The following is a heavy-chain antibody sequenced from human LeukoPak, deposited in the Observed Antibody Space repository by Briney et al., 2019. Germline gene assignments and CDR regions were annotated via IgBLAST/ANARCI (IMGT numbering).Heavy chain of an antibody. Sequence: ASETLSLTCTVSGYSISALANWGWIREPPGKGLEWIGYIYYSGSTNYNPSLKSRVTISVDTSKNQFSLKLSSVTAADTAVYYCARVPSDSSGYYLDYWGQGTLVTVSS. CDR3: ARVPSDSSGYYLDY. V-gene: IGHV4-59*11. CDR2: IYYSGST. CDR1: GYSISALAN. D-gene: IGHD3-22*01. J-gene: IGHJ4*02.